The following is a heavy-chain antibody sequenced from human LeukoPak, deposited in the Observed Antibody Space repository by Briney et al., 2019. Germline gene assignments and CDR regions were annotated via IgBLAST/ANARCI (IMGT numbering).Heavy chain of an antibody. CDR1: GGSISSGSYY. V-gene: IGHV4-61*02. CDR2: IYTSGST. Sequence: PSETLSLTCTVSGGSISSGSYYWSWIRQPAGKGLEWIGRIYTSGSTNYNPSLKSRVTISVDTSKNQFSLKLSSVTAADTAVYYCARERVAITWGQGTLVTVSS. D-gene: IGHD2-15*01. J-gene: IGHJ5*02. CDR3: ARERVAIT.